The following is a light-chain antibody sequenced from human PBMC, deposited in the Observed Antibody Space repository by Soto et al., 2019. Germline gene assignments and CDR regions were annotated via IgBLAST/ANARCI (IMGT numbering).Light chain of an antibody. CDR1: QSVSATY. V-gene: IGKV3-20*01. J-gene: IGKJ1*01. CDR3: QHYGTSTRT. CDR2: AAS. Sequence: EIVLTQSPGTLSLSPGESATLSCRATQSVSATYLAWYQQKPGQAPRLLLYAASSRATDIPDRFSGSGSGTDFALAISRLEPEDFAVYWCQHYGTSTRTFGQRTKVEIK.